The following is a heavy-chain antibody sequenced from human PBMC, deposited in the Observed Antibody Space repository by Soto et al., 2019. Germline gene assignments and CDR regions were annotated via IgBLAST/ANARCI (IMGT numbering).Heavy chain of an antibody. V-gene: IGHV1-46*01. CDR3: ARDDGRAYGDYVGVLGWFDP. D-gene: IGHD4-17*01. CDR1: GYSFTSYH. J-gene: IGHJ5*02. Sequence: QVQLVQSGAEVKKPGASVKVSCKASGYSFTSYHMHWVRQAPGQGLEWMGIINPSGSRTTYSQKSQGRLSMARDTPTSTVYMELSSLRSEGTALYDWARDDGRAYGDYVGVLGWFDPWGQGTLVTVSS. CDR2: INPSGSRT.